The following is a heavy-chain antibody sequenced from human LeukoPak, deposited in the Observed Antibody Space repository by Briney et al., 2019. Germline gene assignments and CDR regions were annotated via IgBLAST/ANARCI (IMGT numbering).Heavy chain of an antibody. Sequence: ASVKVSCKASGYTFTGYYMHWVRQAPGQGFEWMGWINPNSGGTNYAQKFQGRVTMTRDTSISTAYMELSRLRSDDTAVYYCARDTGPEYFDWLLSSNWFDPWGQGTLVIVSS. V-gene: IGHV1-2*02. CDR2: INPNSGGT. D-gene: IGHD3-9*01. J-gene: IGHJ5*02. CDR1: GYTFTGYY. CDR3: ARDTGPEYFDWLLSSNWFDP.